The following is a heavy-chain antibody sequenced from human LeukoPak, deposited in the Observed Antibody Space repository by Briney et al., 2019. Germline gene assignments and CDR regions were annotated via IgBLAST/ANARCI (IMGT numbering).Heavy chain of an antibody. CDR3: ARESYSSAWFFNY. D-gene: IGHD6-19*01. CDR2: IYYSGST. CDR1: GGSISGSNYY. J-gene: IGHJ4*02. Sequence: ASETLSLTCTVSGGSISGSNYYWGWIRQPPGKGLEWIGSIYYSGSTNYNPSLKSRVTISVDTSKNQFSLKLNSVTAADTAVYYCARESYSSAWFFNYWGQGTLVTVSS. V-gene: IGHV4-39*02.